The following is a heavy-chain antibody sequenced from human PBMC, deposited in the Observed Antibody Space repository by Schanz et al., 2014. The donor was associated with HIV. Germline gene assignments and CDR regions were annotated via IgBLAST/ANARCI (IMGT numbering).Heavy chain of an antibody. J-gene: IGHJ4*02. D-gene: IGHD1-1*01. CDR3: ARDGYNSLSRKDYYFDY. CDR1: GSPLSGYS. CDR2: ISGSSSKI. Sequence: EVRLVESGGRLVKPGESLTLSCITSGSPLSGYSMNWVRQAPGKGLEWVSSISGSSSKIYYAQSIKDRFIVSRDNAQNLVFLQLNSLRAEDTAVYFCARDGYNSLSRKDYYFDYWGQGTLVTVSS. V-gene: IGHV3-21*01.